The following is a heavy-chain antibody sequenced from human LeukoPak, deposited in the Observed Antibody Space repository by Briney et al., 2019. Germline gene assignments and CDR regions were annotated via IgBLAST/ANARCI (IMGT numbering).Heavy chain of an antibody. CDR3: AREDWGHCSGQTCLGALDI. J-gene: IGHJ3*02. CDR1: GFTFGGYG. CDR2: IRYDGSKK. Sequence: PGRSLTLSCAGSGFTFGGYGMHWVRLAPGKGLEWVAAIRYDGSKKYYKDSMKGRFTVSRDNSKNTLYLQMNSLGSEDTAIYYCAREDWGHCSGQTCLGALDIWGQGTMVTVSP. V-gene: IGHV3-33*01. D-gene: IGHD2-15*01.